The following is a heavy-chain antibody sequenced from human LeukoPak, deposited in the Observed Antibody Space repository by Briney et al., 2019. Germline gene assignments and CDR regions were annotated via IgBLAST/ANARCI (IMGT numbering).Heavy chain of an antibody. CDR2: ISNDGSNI. CDR1: GFTFSNYG. D-gene: IGHD2-21*01. CDR3: AKDPYRVIVATGNYLDP. Sequence: GGSLRLSCATSGFTFSNYGMHWVRQAPGKGLEWVAVISNDGSNIQYADSTKGRFTISRDNSKNTVYLQMNSLRSEDTAVYYCAKDPYRVIVATGNYLDPWGQGTLVTVSS. V-gene: IGHV3-30*18. J-gene: IGHJ5*02.